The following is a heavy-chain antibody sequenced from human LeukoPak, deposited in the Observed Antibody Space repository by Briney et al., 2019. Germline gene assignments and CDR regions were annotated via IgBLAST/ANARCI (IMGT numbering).Heavy chain of an antibody. V-gene: IGHV4-59*01. J-gene: IGHJ6*02. CDR2: IYYSGST. Sequence: SETLSLTCTVSGGSISSYYWSWIRQPPGMGLEWIGYIYYSGSTNCNPSLKSRVTISVDTSKNQFSLKLSSVTAADTAVYYCAREEVYYGMDVWGQGTTVTVSS. CDR1: GGSISSYY. CDR3: AREEVYYGMDV.